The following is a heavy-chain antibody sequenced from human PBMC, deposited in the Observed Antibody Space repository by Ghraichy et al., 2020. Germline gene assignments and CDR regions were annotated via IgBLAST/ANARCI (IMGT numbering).Heavy chain of an antibody. CDR1: GVSFSTYA. J-gene: IGHJ3*02. D-gene: IGHD3-16*01. V-gene: IGHV3-23*01. Sequence: GGSLRLSCAASGVSFSTYAMSWVRQAPGKGLEWVSVISGSGYSTHYADSVKGRVTISRENSKNTLYLQMNSLRGEDTAVYYCAKDVLGGAYDAFDIWGQGTMVTVSS. CDR3: AKDVLGGAYDAFDI. CDR2: ISGSGYST.